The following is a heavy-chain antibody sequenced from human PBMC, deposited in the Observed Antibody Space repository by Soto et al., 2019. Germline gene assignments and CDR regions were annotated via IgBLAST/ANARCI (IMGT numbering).Heavy chain of an antibody. J-gene: IGHJ4*01. CDR1: GFSVGHNY. Sequence: HPGGSLRLSCAASGFSVGHNYMIWVRQAPGRGLEFVSVFYSRGTIHYADSVKGRFSASIDEVENTLYLQMTKLRAEDTAVYFCARAKGAVFYFDNWGQGVLVTVSS. CDR3: ARAKGAVFYFDN. D-gene: IGHD3-9*01. V-gene: IGHV3-53*01. CDR2: FYSRGTI.